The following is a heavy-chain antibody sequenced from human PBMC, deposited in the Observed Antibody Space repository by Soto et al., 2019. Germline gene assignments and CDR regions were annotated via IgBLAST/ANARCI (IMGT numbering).Heavy chain of an antibody. D-gene: IGHD6-13*01. Sequence: EVQLVESGGGLVTPGGSLRLSCTGTGFSFSPAWMNWVRQAPGKGLEWVGRMKSYRGGGTTDYAATVQGRFTISRDDSNNTLYLQMHSLKFEDTALYFCIWQQDFYYGKAVWGQGTTVTVSS. CDR1: GFSFSPAW. CDR3: IWQQDFYYGKAV. J-gene: IGHJ6*02. V-gene: IGHV3-15*07. CDR2: MKSYRGGGTT.